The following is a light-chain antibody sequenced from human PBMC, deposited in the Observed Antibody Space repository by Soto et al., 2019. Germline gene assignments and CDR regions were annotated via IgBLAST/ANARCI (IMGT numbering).Light chain of an antibody. CDR3: SSNKIGSTYV. Sequence: QSVLTQPASVSGSPGQSITISCTGTSSDIGYYNYVSWFQQHPGKAPKLIISQVTNRPSGISTRFSGSKSGNTASLTISGLQAEDEAIYYCSSNKIGSTYVFGTGTQVTVL. CDR2: QVT. V-gene: IGLV2-14*01. J-gene: IGLJ1*01. CDR1: SSDIGYYNY.